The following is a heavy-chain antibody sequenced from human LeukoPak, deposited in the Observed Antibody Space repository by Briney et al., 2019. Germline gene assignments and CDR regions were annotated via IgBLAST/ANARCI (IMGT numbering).Heavy chain of an antibody. J-gene: IGHJ4*02. V-gene: IGHV3-15*01. Sequence: GGSLRLSCAASGFTFSNAWMSWVRQAPGKGLEWVGRIKSKTDGGTTDYAAPVKGRFTISRDDSKNTLYLQMNSLKTEDTAVYYCTTGVTMVRGVTSAGVFDYWGQGTLVTVSS. D-gene: IGHD3-10*01. CDR1: GFTFSNAW. CDR2: IKSKTDGGTT. CDR3: TTGVTMVRGVTSAGVFDY.